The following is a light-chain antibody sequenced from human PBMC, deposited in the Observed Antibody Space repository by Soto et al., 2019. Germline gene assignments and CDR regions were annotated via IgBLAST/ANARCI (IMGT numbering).Light chain of an antibody. J-gene: IGKJ1*01. CDR3: QPYGISVTWT. Sequence: EVVLTQSPGTVSLSPGERATLSCRASQSVTSNYLAWYQQKPGQAPRLLIYAASNRATGIPDRFSGSGSGTDFTLSISRREPEDFAVYSCQPYGISVTWTVGQGTKVEIK. V-gene: IGKV3-20*01. CDR1: QSVTSNY. CDR2: AAS.